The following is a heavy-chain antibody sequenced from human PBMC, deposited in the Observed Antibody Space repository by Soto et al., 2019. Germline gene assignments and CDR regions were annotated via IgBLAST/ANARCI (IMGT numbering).Heavy chain of an antibody. CDR1: GFSLSTSAAG. Sequence: GSGPTLVNPTQTLTLTCTFSGFSLSTSAAGVGWIRQPPGKALEWLAVIYWDDDKHYSPSLKSRLTITKDTSKNQVVLTLTIMYPVDTATYYCARRSSGSLAFWGQGTLVTVSS. V-gene: IGHV2-5*02. CDR2: IYWDDDK. J-gene: IGHJ4*02. CDR3: ARRSSGSLAF. D-gene: IGHD1-26*01.